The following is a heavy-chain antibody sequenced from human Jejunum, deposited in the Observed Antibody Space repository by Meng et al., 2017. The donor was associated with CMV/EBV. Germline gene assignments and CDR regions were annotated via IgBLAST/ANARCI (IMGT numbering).Heavy chain of an antibody. J-gene: IGHJ4*01. Sequence: SGGSVSSSDWWSWVRQPPGKGLEWIGEISYTGSTKYNPSLKSRVTMSVDKSKNQFSLKLSSVTAADTAVYHCATYINSPRGYFDYWGQEPWSPSPQ. CDR3: ATYINSPRGYFDY. CDR2: ISYTGST. CDR1: GGSVSSSDW. V-gene: IGHV4-4*02. D-gene: IGHD6-13*01.